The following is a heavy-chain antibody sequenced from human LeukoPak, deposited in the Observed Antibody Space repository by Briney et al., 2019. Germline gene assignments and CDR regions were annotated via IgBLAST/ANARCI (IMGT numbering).Heavy chain of an antibody. D-gene: IGHD4-17*01. CDR2: ISAYNGNT. CDR1: GYTFTSYG. J-gene: IGHJ1*01. Sequence: ASVKVSCKASGYTFTSYGISWVRQAPGQGLEWMGWISAYNGNTNYAQKLQGRVTMTTDTSTSTAYMELSSLRSEDTAVYYCASPDYGDYPEYFQHWGQGTLVTVSS. V-gene: IGHV1-18*01. CDR3: ASPDYGDYPEYFQH.